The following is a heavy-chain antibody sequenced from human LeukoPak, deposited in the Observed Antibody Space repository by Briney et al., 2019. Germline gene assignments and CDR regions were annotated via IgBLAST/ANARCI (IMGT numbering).Heavy chain of an antibody. D-gene: IGHD6-13*01. J-gene: IGHJ4*02. V-gene: IGHV3-7*03. CDR3: ARSLPYGTTWYGRSDF. CDR1: GFSFGKYW. CDR2: IRQDGDTK. Sequence: GGSLRLSCVASGFSFGKYWMTWVRQAPGKGLEWVANIRQDGDTKYYVDSVKGRFTISRDNAMNSLYLQMNSLRAEDTAIYYCARSLPYGTTWYGRSDFWGQGTLVTVSS.